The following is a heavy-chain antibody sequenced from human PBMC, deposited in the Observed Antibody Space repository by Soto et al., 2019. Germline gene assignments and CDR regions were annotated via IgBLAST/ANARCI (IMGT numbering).Heavy chain of an antibody. D-gene: IGHD3-16*01. V-gene: IGHV4-59*08. Sequence: SETLSLTCTVSGGSISSYYWSWIRQPPGKGLEWIGYIYYSGSTNYNPSLKSRVTISVDTSKNQFSLKLSSVTAADTAVYYCARSHGPQGDYMDVWGKGTTVTVSS. J-gene: IGHJ6*03. CDR2: IYYSGST. CDR3: ARSHGPQGDYMDV. CDR1: GGSISSYY.